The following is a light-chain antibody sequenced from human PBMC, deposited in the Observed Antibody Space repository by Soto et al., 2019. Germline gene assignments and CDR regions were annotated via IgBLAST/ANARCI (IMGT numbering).Light chain of an antibody. CDR3: QQSYSIVWT. J-gene: IGKJ1*01. CDR1: QSISSY. CDR2: GAS. V-gene: IGKV1-39*01. Sequence: DIQMTQSPSSLAASVGDRVTITCRASQSISSYLSWYQQKPGKAPNLLIYGASSLQSGVPSRFSGSGSGTDFTLTISSLQPEDFATYYCQQSYSIVWTFGPGTKVDIK.